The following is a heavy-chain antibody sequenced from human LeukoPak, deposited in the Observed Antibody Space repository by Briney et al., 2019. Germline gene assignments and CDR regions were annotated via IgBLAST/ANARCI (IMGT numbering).Heavy chain of an antibody. Sequence: GGSLRLSCAASGFTFSSYGMHWVRQAPGKGLEWVAFIRYDGSNKYYADSVKGRFTISRDNSKNTLYLQMNSLRAEDTAVYYCASLPTVVTTDYYYYYYMDVWGKGTTVTISS. V-gene: IGHV3-30*02. D-gene: IGHD4-23*01. CDR2: IRYDGSNK. CDR3: ASLPTVVTTDYYYYYYMDV. CDR1: GFTFSSYG. J-gene: IGHJ6*03.